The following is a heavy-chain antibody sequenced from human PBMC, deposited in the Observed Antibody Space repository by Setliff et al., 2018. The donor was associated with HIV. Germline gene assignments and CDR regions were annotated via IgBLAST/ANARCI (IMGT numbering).Heavy chain of an antibody. CDR2: IRNEGSDK. V-gene: IGHV3-30*02. CDR1: GFTFXSEG. CDR3: AKDVCSGAYCYAYYYYGMDV. J-gene: IGHJ6*02. Sequence: GGSLRLSCAASGFTFXSEGGDWVRQAPGKGLEWVAFIRNEGSDKHYVDAVKGRFTISRDNSKNTLYLQMNSLRVEDTAVYYCAKDVCSGAYCYAYYYYGMDVWGQGTMVTVSS. D-gene: IGHD2-15*01.